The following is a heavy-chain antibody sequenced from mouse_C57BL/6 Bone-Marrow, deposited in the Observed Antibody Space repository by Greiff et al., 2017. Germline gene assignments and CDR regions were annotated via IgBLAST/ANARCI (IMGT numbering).Heavy chain of an antibody. CDR1: GFTFSSYT. J-gene: IGHJ1*03. V-gene: IGHV5-9*01. CDR2: ISGGGGNT. Sequence: EVMLVESGGGLVKPGGSLKLSYAASGFTFSSYTMSWVRQTPEKRLQWVAAISGGGGNTYYPDSVKGRFTISRDNDKNILYLQMSSLRSEDTALYYCSRQVTTVLATKYFDVWGTGTTVTVSS. D-gene: IGHD1-1*01. CDR3: SRQVTTVLATKYFDV.